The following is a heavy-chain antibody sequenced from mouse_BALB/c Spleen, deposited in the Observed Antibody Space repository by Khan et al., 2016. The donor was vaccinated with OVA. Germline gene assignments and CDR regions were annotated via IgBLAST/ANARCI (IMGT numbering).Heavy chain of an antibody. CDR3: AKITTAYCKMDY. CDR2: INTETGEP. J-gene: IGHJ4*01. V-gene: IGHV9-2-1*01. D-gene: IGHD1-2*01. Sequence: QIQLVQSGPELKKPGETVKISCKASGYTFTDYSMHWVMQAPGKGLKWMGWINTETGEPTYADDFKGRFAFSLETSASTAYLQINNLNNEDTTTYCCAKITTAYCKMDYWGQGTSVIVSS. CDR1: GYTFTDYS.